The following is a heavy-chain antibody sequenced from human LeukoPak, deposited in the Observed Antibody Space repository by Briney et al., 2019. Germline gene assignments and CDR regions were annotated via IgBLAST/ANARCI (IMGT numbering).Heavy chain of an antibody. CDR3: ARVQTYYYGSGSYYKTNPLDY. V-gene: IGHV3-48*03. D-gene: IGHD3-10*01. Sequence: SGGSLRLSCAASGFTFSSYEMNWVRQAPGKGLEWVSCISSSGSTIYYADSVKGRFTISRDNAKNSLYLQMNSLRAEDTAVYYCARVQTYYYGSGSYYKTNPLDYWGQGTLVTVSS. J-gene: IGHJ4*02. CDR1: GFTFSSYE. CDR2: ISSSGSTI.